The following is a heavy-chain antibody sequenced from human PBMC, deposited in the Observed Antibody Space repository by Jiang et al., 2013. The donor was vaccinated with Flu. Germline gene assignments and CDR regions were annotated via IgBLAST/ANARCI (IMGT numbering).Heavy chain of an antibody. CDR1: GYTFTGYY. V-gene: IGHV1-2*02. D-gene: IGHD6-6*01. Sequence: GAEVKKPGASVKVSCKASGYTFTGYYMYWVRQAPGQGLEWMGWINAHTGGTNYAQKFQDRVTMARDTSISTVYMELTSLTSDDTAVYYCARGPLSSIAARPMGDYWGQGTLVTVSS. J-gene: IGHJ4*02. CDR3: ARGPLSSIAARPMGDY. CDR2: INAHTGGT.